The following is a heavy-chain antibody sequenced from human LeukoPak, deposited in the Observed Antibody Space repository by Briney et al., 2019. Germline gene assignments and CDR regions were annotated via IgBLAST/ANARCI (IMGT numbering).Heavy chain of an antibody. CDR3: ARGGFLEWSGGAFDI. CDR1: GGSISSYY. CDR2: IYYSGST. Sequence: SETLSLTCTVSGGSISSYYWSWIRQPPGMGLEWIGYIYYSGSTNCNPSLKSRVTISVDTSKNQFSLKLSSVTAADTAVYYCARGGFLEWSGGAFDIWGQGTMVTVSS. J-gene: IGHJ3*02. D-gene: IGHD3-3*01. V-gene: IGHV4-59*01.